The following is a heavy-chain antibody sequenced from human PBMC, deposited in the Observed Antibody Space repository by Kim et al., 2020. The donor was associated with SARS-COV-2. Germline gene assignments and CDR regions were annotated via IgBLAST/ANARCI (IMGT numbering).Heavy chain of an antibody. V-gene: IGHV3-30*04. D-gene: IGHD6-13*01. CDR1: GFTFSSYA. Sequence: GGSLRLSCAASGFTFSSYAMHWVRQAPGKGLEWVAVISYDGSNKYYADSVKGRFTISRDNSKNTLYLQMNSLRAEDTAVYYCARDSSLGIAAAGLDYWGQGTLVTVSS. J-gene: IGHJ4*02. CDR2: ISYDGSNK. CDR3: ARDSSLGIAAAGLDY.